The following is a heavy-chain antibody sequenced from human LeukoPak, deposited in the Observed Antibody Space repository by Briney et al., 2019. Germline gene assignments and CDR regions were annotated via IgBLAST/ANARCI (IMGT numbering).Heavy chain of an antibody. Sequence: GGSLRLSCAASGFTVSSNSMTWVRQAPGKGLELVSILYNGGGANYADSVKGRFTISRDNSRNTLFLQMNSLRDEDTAVYYCARRDTTGWFHHFDYWGQGTLVTVSS. J-gene: IGHJ4*02. CDR3: ARRDTTGWFHHFDY. D-gene: IGHD6-19*01. CDR1: GFTVSSNS. V-gene: IGHV3-53*01. CDR2: LYNGGGA.